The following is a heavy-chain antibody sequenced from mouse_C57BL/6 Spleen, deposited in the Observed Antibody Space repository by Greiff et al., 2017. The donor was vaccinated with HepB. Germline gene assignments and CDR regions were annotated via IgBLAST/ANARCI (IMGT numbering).Heavy chain of an antibody. CDR2: IDPSDSYT. CDR1: GYTFTSYW. CDR3: ARSGMGRGWFAY. V-gene: IGHV1-69*01. D-gene: IGHD4-1*01. Sequence: VQLQQPGAELVMPGASVKLSCKASGYTFTSYWMHWVKQRPGQGLEWIGEIDPSDSYTNYNQKFKGKSTLTVDKSSSTAYMQLSSLTSEDSAVYYCARSGMGRGWFAYWGQGTLVTVSA. J-gene: IGHJ3*01.